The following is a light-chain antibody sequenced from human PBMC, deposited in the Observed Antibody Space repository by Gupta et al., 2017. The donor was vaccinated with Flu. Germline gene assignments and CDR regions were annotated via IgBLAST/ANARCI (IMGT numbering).Light chain of an antibody. CDR3: QQDGSSPFT. Sequence: GTLSLSPGERATLSCRASQSVSSSYLAWYQQKPGQAPRLLIYGASNRATGIPDRFSGSGSGTDFTLTISRLEPEDFAVYYCQQDGSSPFTFGHGTKVDIK. CDR1: QSVSSSY. V-gene: IGKV3-20*01. J-gene: IGKJ3*01. CDR2: GAS.